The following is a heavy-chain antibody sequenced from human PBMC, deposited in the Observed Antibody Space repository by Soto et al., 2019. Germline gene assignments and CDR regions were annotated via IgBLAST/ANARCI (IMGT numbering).Heavy chain of an antibody. CDR1: GYRFSNYD. D-gene: IGHD1-26*01. Sequence: QLVQSGAEVKKPGASVKVSCKASGYRFSNYDISWVRQAPGQGLEWMAWISAHNGNKHYAEKFQGRVSTTTDTSTSTAYMEVRTLKTDDTAVYYCARGLGAYFGMDVWGQGTTVTVS. V-gene: IGHV1-18*01. J-gene: IGHJ6*02. CDR2: ISAHNGNK. CDR3: ARGLGAYFGMDV.